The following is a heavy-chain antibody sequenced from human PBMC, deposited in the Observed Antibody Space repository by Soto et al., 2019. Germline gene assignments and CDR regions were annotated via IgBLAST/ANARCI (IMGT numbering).Heavy chain of an antibody. Sequence: GGSLRLSCAASGFTFSSYGMHWVRQAPGKGLEWVAVISYDGSNKYYADSVKGRFTISRDNSKNTLYLQMNSLRAEDTAVYYCAKDGSWYVVDYYYYGMDVWGQGTTVTVSS. V-gene: IGHV3-30*18. CDR2: ISYDGSNK. D-gene: IGHD6-13*01. CDR1: GFTFSSYG. J-gene: IGHJ6*02. CDR3: AKDGSWYVVDYYYYGMDV.